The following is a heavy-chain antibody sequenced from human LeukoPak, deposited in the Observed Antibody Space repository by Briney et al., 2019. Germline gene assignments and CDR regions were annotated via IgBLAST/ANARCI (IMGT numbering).Heavy chain of an antibody. CDR2: IRYDGSNK. Sequence: PGGSLRLSCAASGFTFSSYGMSWVRQAPGKGLEWVAFIRYDGSNKYYADSVKGRFTISRDNSKNTLYLQMNSLRAEDTAVYYCAKDHSSGSYCNYWGQGTLVTVSS. V-gene: IGHV3-30*02. D-gene: IGHD1-26*01. J-gene: IGHJ4*02. CDR3: AKDHSSGSYCNY. CDR1: GFTFSSYG.